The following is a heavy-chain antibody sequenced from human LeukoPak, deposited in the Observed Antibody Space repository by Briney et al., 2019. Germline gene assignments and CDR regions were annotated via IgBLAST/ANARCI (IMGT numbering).Heavy chain of an antibody. CDR1: GGTFSSYA. CDR3: ARGGYYYDSSGYFDN. Sequence: SVKVSCKASGGTFSSYAISWVRQAPGQGLEWMGGIIPIFGTANYAQKFQGRVTITADESTSTAYMELSSLRSEDTAVYYCARGGYYYDSSGYFDNWGQGTLVTVSS. V-gene: IGHV1-69*13. CDR2: IIPIFGTA. D-gene: IGHD3-22*01. J-gene: IGHJ4*02.